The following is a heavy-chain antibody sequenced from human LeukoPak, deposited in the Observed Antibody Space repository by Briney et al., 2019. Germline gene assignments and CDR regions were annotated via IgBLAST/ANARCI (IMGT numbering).Heavy chain of an antibody. CDR1: GSTFSSYS. Sequence: GGSLRLSCAASGSTFSSYSMNWVRQAPGKGLEWVSSISSSSNYIYYADSVKGRFTISRDNAKNSLYLQMNSLRAEDTAVYYCARGGTGTIGLDAFDIWGQGTMVTVSS. J-gene: IGHJ3*02. CDR3: ARGGTGTIGLDAFDI. D-gene: IGHD1-7*01. V-gene: IGHV3-21*01. CDR2: ISSSSNYI.